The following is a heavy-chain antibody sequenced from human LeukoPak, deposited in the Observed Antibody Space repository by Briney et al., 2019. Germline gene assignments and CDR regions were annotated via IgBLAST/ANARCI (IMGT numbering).Heavy chain of an antibody. D-gene: IGHD3-10*01. CDR3: ARVGFGELLVDY. CDR2: IYYSGST. V-gene: IGHV4-39*07. Sequence: SETLSLTCTVSGGSISSSSYYWGWIRQPPGKGLEWIGSIYYSGSTYYNPSLKSRVTISVDTSKNQFSLKLSSVTAADTAVYYCARVGFGELLVDYWGQGTLVTVSS. J-gene: IGHJ4*02. CDR1: GGSISSSSYY.